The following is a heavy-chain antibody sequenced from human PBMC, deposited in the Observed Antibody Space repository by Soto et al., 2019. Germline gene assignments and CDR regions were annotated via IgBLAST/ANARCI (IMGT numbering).Heavy chain of an antibody. CDR2: IWHDGSNK. CDR1: GVIFSNFG. V-gene: IGHV3-33*01. J-gene: IGHJ4*01. CDR3: AGFYVAAGAAPLEY. D-gene: IGHD1-26*01. Sequence: GGSLRLFCAASGVIFSNFGMHWVRQAPGKGLEWVGIIWHDGSNKYYADSVEGRFTISRDNSKNTVYLQMNSLRGEDTGIYYCAGFYVAAGAAPLEYWGHGTLVTV.